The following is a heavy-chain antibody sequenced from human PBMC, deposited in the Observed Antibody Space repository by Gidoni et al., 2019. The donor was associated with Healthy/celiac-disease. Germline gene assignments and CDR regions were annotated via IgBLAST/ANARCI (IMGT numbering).Heavy chain of an antibody. V-gene: IGHV4-4*02. CDR3: ARQAGVGIYDFWSGYYPYNWFDP. Sequence: QVQLQESGPGLVKPSGTLSLTCAVSGGSISSRNWWSWVRQPPGKGLEWIGEIYHSGSTNYNPSLKSRVTISVDKSKNQFSLKLSSVTAADTAVYYCARQAGVGIYDFWSGYYPYNWFDPWGQGTLVTVSS. J-gene: IGHJ5*02. CDR1: GGSISSRNW. CDR2: IYHSGST. D-gene: IGHD3-3*01.